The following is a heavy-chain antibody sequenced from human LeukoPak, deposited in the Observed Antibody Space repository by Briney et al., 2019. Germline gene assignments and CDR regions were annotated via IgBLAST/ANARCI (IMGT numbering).Heavy chain of an antibody. CDR2: VSPYNGHT. D-gene: IGHD1-7*01. J-gene: IGHJ4*02. CDR1: GYTFTSYG. CDR3: ATDNWNSFDY. Sequence: ASVKVSCKASGYTFTSYGISWVRQAPGQGLEWVGWVSPYNGHTNYAQKFQGRVTMTTDTSTSTAYMEVRSLRSDDTAMYHCATDNWNSFDYWGQGTLVTVSS. V-gene: IGHV1-18*01.